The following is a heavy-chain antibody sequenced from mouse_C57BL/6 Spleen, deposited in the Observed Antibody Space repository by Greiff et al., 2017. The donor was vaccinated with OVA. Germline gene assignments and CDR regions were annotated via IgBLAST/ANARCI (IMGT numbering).Heavy chain of an antibody. CDR1: GYTFTGYW. Sequence: VQVVESGAELMKPGDSVKLSCKATGYTFTGYWIGWVKQRPGHGLEWIGEILPGSGSTNYNEKFKGKATFTADTSSNTAYMQLSRLTTKNSANYYCGRYDYDEAYWGQGTLVTGSA. J-gene: IGHJ3*01. V-gene: IGHV1-9*01. D-gene: IGHD2-4*01. CDR3: GRYDYDEAY. CDR2: ILPGSGST.